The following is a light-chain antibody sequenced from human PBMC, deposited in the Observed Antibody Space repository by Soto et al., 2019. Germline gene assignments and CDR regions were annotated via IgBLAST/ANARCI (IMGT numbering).Light chain of an antibody. CDR3: LQVYSFPRT. CDR1: QDIGRR. J-gene: IGKJ1*01. Sequence: IQVTQSPSSVSASVGDRVTITCRASQDIGRRLAWFQQKPGKAPKYLIQAASSLQGGVPSTFSGSGSGTDFTLTINTLHPEDFATYYCLQVYSFPRTFGQGTKVDIK. CDR2: AAS. V-gene: IGKV1-12*01.